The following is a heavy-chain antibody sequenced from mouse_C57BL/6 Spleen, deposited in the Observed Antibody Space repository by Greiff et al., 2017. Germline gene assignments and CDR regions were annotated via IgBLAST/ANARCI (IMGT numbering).Heavy chain of an antibody. CDR1: GYTFTSYW. CDR2: INPSSGYT. Sequence: QVHVKQSGAELAKPGASVKLSCKASGYTFTSYWMHWVKQRPGQGLEWIGYINPSSGYTKYNQKFKDKATLTADKSSNTAYMQLSSLTYEDSAVYYCAPNYGYWGQGTTLTVSS. D-gene: IGHD1-1*01. CDR3: APNYGY. V-gene: IGHV1-7*01. J-gene: IGHJ2*01.